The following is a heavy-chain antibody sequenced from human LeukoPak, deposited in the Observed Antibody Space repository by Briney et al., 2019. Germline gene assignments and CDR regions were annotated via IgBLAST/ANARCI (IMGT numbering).Heavy chain of an antibody. D-gene: IGHD6-13*01. J-gene: IGHJ1*01. V-gene: IGHV1-18*01. CDR2: ISAYNGNT. CDR3: ATWYSSSSPPGYFQH. Sequence: ASVKVSCKASGYTFTSYGISWVRQAPGQGLEWMGWISAYNGNTNYARKLQGRVTMTTDTSTSTAYMELSSLRSEDTAVYYCATWYSSSSPPGYFQHWGQGTLVTVSS. CDR1: GYTFTSYG.